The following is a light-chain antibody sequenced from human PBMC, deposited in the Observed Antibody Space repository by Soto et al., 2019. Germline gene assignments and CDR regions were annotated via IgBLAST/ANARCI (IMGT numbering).Light chain of an antibody. V-gene: IGLV1-51*01. CDR2: DDN. Sequence: QSVLTQPPSVSAAPGQKVTISCSGSSSNIGGNSVSWYQQLPGTAPKLLIYDDNKRPSAIPDRFSGSKSCTSATLGITGFQTGDEADYYCGSWDSSLSAYVFGNGTTVTIL. CDR1: SSNIGGNS. CDR3: GSWDSSLSAYV. J-gene: IGLJ1*01.